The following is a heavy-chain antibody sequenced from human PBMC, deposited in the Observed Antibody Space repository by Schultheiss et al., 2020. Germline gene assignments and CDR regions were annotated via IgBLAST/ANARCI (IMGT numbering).Heavy chain of an antibody. V-gene: IGHV3-30*03. D-gene: IGHD5-24*01. Sequence: GGSLRLSCAASGFSFRSYGMHWVRQAPGKGPEWVAHLSNDKSHEHYADSVKGRFTISRDNSKNTLYLQMNSLRAEDTAVYYCARGRWLPLPGDYWGQGTLVNV. CDR3: ARGRWLPLPGDY. CDR1: GFSFRSYG. CDR2: LSNDKSHE. J-gene: IGHJ4*02.